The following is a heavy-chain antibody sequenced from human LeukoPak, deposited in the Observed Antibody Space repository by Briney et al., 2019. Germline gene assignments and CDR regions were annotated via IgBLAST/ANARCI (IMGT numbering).Heavy chain of an antibody. Sequence: GRSLRLSCAASGFTSRSYRMHWVREAPRKGLGWVSRINENGTTITYADSVKGRFTIARENAKNTLYLQMNSLTAEDTAVYYGVRDLIFMWTPGDDFDHWGQGTLVTVSS. CDR3: VRDLIFMWTPGDDFDH. CDR1: GFTSRSYR. J-gene: IGHJ4*02. V-gene: IGHV3-74*01. D-gene: IGHD3-16*01. CDR2: INENGTTI.